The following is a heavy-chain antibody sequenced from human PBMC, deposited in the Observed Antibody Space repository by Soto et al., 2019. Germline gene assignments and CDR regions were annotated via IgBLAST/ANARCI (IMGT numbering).Heavy chain of an antibody. J-gene: IGHJ4*02. CDR1: GFTFERFT. D-gene: IGHD6-13*01. CDR3: ARGAECRRSSWYFFDS. Sequence: EVQLVESGGGLVKPGGSLRLSCAASGFTFERFTMHWVRQAPGKGPEWVSCISASGGSIFYTESMKGRFTISRDNAKNSLYLKIDSLTVEDTAVYYCARGAECRRSSWYFFDSWGLGTLFTVSS. CDR2: ISASGGSI. V-gene: IGHV3-21*01.